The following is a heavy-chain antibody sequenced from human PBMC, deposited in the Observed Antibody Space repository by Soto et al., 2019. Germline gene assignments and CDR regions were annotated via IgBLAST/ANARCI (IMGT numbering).Heavy chain of an antibody. CDR1: GYTFTNYY. CDR3: AREGVIIAVAGFPYQYYGMDV. J-gene: IGHJ6*02. D-gene: IGHD6-19*01. Sequence: QVQLVQSGAEVKKPGASVKVSCKASGYTFTNYYMHWVRQAPGQGLEWMGVINPSGGRTNYAQKCKGRVTTTWDTSTSTVYMELSSLRSGDTAVYYCAREGVIIAVAGFPYQYYGMDVWGQGTTVTVSS. V-gene: IGHV1-46*01. CDR2: INPSGGRT.